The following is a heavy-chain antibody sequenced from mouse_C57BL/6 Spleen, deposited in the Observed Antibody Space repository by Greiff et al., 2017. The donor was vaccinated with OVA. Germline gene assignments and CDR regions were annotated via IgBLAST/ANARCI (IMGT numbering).Heavy chain of an antibody. D-gene: IGHD2-4*01. CDR1: GFSFNTYA. J-gene: IGHJ2*01. CDR3: VTMDYDGGYFDY. Sequence: EVQVVESGGGLVQPKGSLKLSCAASGFSFNTYAMNWVRQAPGKGLEWVARIRSKSNNYATYYADSVKDRFTISRDDSESMLYLQMNNLKTEDTAMYYCVTMDYDGGYFDYWGQGTTLTVSS. CDR2: IRSKSNNYAT. V-gene: IGHV10-1*01.